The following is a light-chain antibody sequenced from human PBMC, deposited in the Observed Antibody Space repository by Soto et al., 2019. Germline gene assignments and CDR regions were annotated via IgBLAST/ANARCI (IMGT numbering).Light chain of an antibody. CDR3: QQYDSSPRYT. CDR1: QSVSSTY. J-gene: IGKJ2*01. CDR2: GAS. V-gene: IGKV3-20*01. Sequence: EIVLTQSPGTLSLSPGERATLSCRASQSVSSTYLAWYQQKPGQAPRLLIYGASSRATGIPDRFSGGGSGTDFSSTINTLEPEVFAVYYCQQYDSSPRYTFGRRTLLVSK.